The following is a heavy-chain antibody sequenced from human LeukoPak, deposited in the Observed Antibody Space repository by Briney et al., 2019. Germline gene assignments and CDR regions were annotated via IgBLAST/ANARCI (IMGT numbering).Heavy chain of an antibody. V-gene: IGHV3-33*01. J-gene: IGHJ4*02. CDR3: ARARGPGPFDY. CDR2: IWYDGSNK. CDR1: GFTFSSYG. Sequence: GGSLGLSCAASGFTFSSYGMHWVRQAPGKGLEWVAVIWYDGSNKYYADSVKGRFTISRDNSKNTLYLQMNSLRAEDTAVYYCARARGPGPFDYWGQGTLVTVSS.